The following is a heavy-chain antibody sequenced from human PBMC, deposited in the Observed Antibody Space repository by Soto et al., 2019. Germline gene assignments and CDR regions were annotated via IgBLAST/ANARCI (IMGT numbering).Heavy chain of an antibody. V-gene: IGHV3-23*01. CDR2: FTGGGRT. CDR1: GFTFSTSA. CDR3: AKGNQGSD. Sequence: EVQLLDSGGGLVQPGGSLRLSCAASGFTFSTSAMGWVRQAPGKGLEWVSTFTGGGRTFYADFVKGRFTISRDNSKNTLYLQMNSLRADDTAVYYCAKGNQGSDWGQGTLVTVSS. J-gene: IGHJ4*02.